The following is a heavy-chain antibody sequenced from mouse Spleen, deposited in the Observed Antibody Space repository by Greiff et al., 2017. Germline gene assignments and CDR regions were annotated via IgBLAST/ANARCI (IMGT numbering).Heavy chain of an antibody. V-gene: IGHV1-54*01. J-gene: IGHJ2*01. CDR1: GYAFTNYL. CDR3: ARSVAYLDY. CDR2: INPGSGGT. Sequence: VQLVESGAELVRPGTSVKVSCKASGYAFTNYLIEWVKQRPGQGLEWIGVINPGSGGTNYNEKFKGKATLTADKSSSTAYMQLSSLTSEDSAVYFCARSVAYLDYWGQGTTLTVSS.